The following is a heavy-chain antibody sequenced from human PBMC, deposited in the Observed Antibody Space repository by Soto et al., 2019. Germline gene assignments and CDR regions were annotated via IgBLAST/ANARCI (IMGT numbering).Heavy chain of an antibody. CDR2: ISAYNGNT. CDR1: GYTFTSYG. CDR3: ARDHEGNYYYYYGMDV. Sequence: QVQLVQSGAEVKKPGASVKVSCKASGYTFTSYGISWVRQAPGQGLEWMGWISAYNGNTNYAQKLQGRVTMTTDTSTSTAYMELRSLRSDDTAVYYCARDHEGNYYYYYGMDVWGQGTTVTVSS. J-gene: IGHJ6*02. V-gene: IGHV1-18*01.